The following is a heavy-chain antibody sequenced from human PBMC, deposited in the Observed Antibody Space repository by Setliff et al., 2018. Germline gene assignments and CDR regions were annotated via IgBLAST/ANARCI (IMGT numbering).Heavy chain of an antibody. CDR1: GYTFTSYA. CDR2: IDAGNGNT. Sequence: ASVKVSCKASGYTFTSYAMHWVRQAPGQRLEWMGWIDAGNGNTKYSQKFQGRVTITRDTSASTAYMELSSLRSEDTAVYYCARETATRHYYDSSGGFDYWGQGTLVTVSS. V-gene: IGHV1-3*01. D-gene: IGHD3-22*01. CDR3: ARETATRHYYDSSGGFDY. J-gene: IGHJ4*02.